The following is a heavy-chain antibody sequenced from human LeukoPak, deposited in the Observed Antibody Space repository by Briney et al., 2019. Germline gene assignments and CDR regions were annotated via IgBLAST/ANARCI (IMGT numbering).Heavy chain of an antibody. J-gene: IGHJ4*02. D-gene: IGHD3-10*01. V-gene: IGHV4-4*02. CDR3: ARGHNYYGSGSYRY. CDR2: INHSGST. CDR1: GGSISSSNW. Sequence: SGTLSLTCAVSGGSISSSNWWSWIRQPPGKGLEWIGEINHSGSTNYNPSLKSRVTISVDTSKNQFSLKLSSVTAADTAVYYCARGHNYYGSGSYRYWGQGTLVTVSS.